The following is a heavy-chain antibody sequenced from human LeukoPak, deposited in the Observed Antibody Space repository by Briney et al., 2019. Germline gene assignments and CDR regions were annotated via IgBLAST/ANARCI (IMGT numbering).Heavy chain of an antibody. Sequence: ASVKVSCKASGYTFTGYYMHWVRQAPGQGLEWMGIINPSGGSTSYAQKFQGRVTMTRDMFTSTDYMELSSLRSEDTAVYYCARDNSVEDTAWWFDPWGQGTLVTVSS. CDR1: GYTFTGYY. D-gene: IGHD4-23*01. CDR2: INPSGGST. J-gene: IGHJ5*02. CDR3: ARDNSVEDTAWWFDP. V-gene: IGHV1-46*01.